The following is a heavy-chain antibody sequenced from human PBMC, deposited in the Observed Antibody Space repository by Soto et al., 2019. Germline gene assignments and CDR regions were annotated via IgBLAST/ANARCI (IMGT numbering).Heavy chain of an antibody. D-gene: IGHD6-19*01. J-gene: IGHJ1*01. CDR3: ARVGNRSAVAGGEYFQH. Sequence: QVQLQQWGAGLLKPSETLSLTCAVYGGSFSGYYWSWIRQPPGKGLEWIGEINHSGSTNYNPSLKSRVAISVDTSKNQFSLKLSSVTAADTAVYYCARVGNRSAVAGGEYFQHWGQGTLVTVSS. V-gene: IGHV4-34*01. CDR1: GGSFSGYY. CDR2: INHSGST.